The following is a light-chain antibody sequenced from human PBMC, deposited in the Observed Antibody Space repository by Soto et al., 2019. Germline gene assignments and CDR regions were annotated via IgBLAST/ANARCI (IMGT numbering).Light chain of an antibody. CDR2: GAS. V-gene: IGKV1-9*01. Sequence: IQLTQSPSSLSASVRDRVTITCRASQGISSFLAWFQQKPGKAPKLLISGASTLQSGVPSRFSGRGSGTDFTLTISSLQPEDIATYYCQQLDSYPLTFGGGTKVQSK. CDR1: QGISSF. CDR3: QQLDSYPLT. J-gene: IGKJ4*01.